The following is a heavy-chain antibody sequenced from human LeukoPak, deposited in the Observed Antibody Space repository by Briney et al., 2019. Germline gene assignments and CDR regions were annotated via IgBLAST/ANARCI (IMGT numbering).Heavy chain of an antibody. J-gene: IGHJ4*02. CDR1: GFTFSIYA. Sequence: GGSLRLSCAASGFTFSIYAMHWVRQAPGKRLEWVAVISYDGSNKYYADSVKGRFTISRDNSKNTLYLQMNSLRAEDTAVYYCARDYGGNFDYWGQGTLVTVSS. D-gene: IGHD4-23*01. V-gene: IGHV3-30*04. CDR3: ARDYGGNFDY. CDR2: ISYDGSNK.